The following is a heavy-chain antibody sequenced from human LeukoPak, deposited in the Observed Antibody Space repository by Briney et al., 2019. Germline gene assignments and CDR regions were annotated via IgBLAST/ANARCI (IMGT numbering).Heavy chain of an antibody. CDR2: IYYSGST. V-gene: IGHV4-59*08. CDR3: ARPVSTTYFDL. D-gene: IGHD3-22*01. J-gene: IGHJ2*01. Sequence: SETLSLTCTVSGGSISSYYWSWIRQPPGKGLEWIGYIYYSGSTNYNPSLKSRVTISVDTSKNQFSLKLSSVTAADTAVYYCARPVSTTYFDLWGRGTLVTVSS. CDR1: GGSISSYY.